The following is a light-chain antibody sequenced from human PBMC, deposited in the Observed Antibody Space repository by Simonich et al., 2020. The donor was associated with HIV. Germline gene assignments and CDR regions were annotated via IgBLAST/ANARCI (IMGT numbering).Light chain of an antibody. Sequence: DIVMTQSPDSLAVSLGERATINCKSSQSVLYNSNNKNYLAWYQQKPGQPPNLLIYWASTRESGVPDRFSGSGSETDFTLTISSLQAEDVAVYYCQQRSNWPRTFGQGTKVEIK. CDR1: QSVLYNSNNKNY. CDR3: QQRSNWPRT. CDR2: WAS. V-gene: IGKV4-1*01. J-gene: IGKJ1*01.